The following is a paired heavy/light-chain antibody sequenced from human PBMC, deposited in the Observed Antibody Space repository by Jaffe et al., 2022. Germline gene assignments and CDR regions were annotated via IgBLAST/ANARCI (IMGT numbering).Light chain of an antibody. CDR1: QSVSSSY. Sequence: EIVLTQSPGTLSLSPGERATLSCRASQSVSSSYLAWYQQKPGQAPRLLIYGASSRATGIPDRFSGSGSGTDFTLTISRLEPEDFAVYYCQQYGSSPLCTFGQGTKVEIK. J-gene: IGKJ1*01. V-gene: IGKV3-20*01. CDR2: GAS. CDR3: QQYGSSPLCT.
Heavy chain of an antibody. D-gene: IGHD3-9*01. V-gene: IGHV4-61*02. J-gene: IGHJ6*03. CDR1: GGSISSGSYY. Sequence: QVQLQESGPGLVKPSQTLSLTCTVSGGSISSGSYYWSWIRQPAGKGLEWIGRIYTSGSTNYNPSLKSRVTISVDTSKNQFSLKLSSVTAADTAVYYCARGVIRYVGDPHYYYYYMDVWGKGTTVTVSS. CDR2: IYTSGST. CDR3: ARGVIRYVGDPHYYYYYMDV.